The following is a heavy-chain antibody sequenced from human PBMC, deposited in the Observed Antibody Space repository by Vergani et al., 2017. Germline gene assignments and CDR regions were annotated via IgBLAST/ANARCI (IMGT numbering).Heavy chain of an antibody. CDR3: AKPVVVGRLHWFDP. Sequence: EVQLVESGGGLVQPGGSLRLSCAASGFTFSSYAMHWVRQAPGKGLEYVSAISSNGGSTYYANSVKGRFTISRDNSKNTLYLQMNSLRAEDTAVYYCAKPVVVGRLHWFDPWGQGTLVTVSS. CDR1: GFTFSSYA. D-gene: IGHD2-15*01. CDR2: ISSNGGST. J-gene: IGHJ5*02. V-gene: IGHV3-64*01.